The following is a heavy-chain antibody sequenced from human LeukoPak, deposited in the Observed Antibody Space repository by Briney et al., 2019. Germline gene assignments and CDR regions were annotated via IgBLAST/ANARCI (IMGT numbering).Heavy chain of an antibody. J-gene: IGHJ5*02. V-gene: IGHV4-34*01. CDR2: INHSGST. Sequence: PSETLSLTCAVYGGSFSGYYWSWIRQPPGKGLEWIGEINHSGSTNYNPSLKSRVTISVDTSKNQFSLKLSSVTAADTAVYYCARGRNCRYCSSTSWKGWFDPWGQGTLVTVSS. CDR3: ARGRNCRYCSSTSWKGWFDP. CDR1: GGSFSGYY. D-gene: IGHD2-2*01.